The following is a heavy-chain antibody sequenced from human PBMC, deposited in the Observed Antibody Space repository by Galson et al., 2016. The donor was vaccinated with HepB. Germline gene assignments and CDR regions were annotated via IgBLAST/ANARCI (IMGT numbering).Heavy chain of an antibody. J-gene: IGHJ6*02. Sequence: TLSLTCAVSGGSFSANYWSWIRQPPGKGLEWIGEMNHRGTSNYNPSLTSRVTISVDTSKNQFSLKLSSATAADTAIYYCARVVAAVVPDAVHYYYGMDVWGHGTTVTVSS. D-gene: IGHD2-2*01. V-gene: IGHV4-34*01. CDR2: MNHRGTS. CDR1: GGSFSANY. CDR3: ARVVAAVVPDAVHYYYGMDV.